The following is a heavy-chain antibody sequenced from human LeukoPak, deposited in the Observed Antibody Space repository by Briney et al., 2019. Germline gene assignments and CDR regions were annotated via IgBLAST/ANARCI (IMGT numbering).Heavy chain of an antibody. CDR3: ARGTGVYYIY. V-gene: IGHV3-7*01. CDR2: IKPDGSDK. J-gene: IGHJ4*02. CDR1: GFPFNTYW. D-gene: IGHD1-26*01. Sequence: GGSLRLSCAASGFPFNTYWISWVRQSPGKGLQWVANIKPDGSDKYYVDSVRGRFTVSRDNAKNSLYLHLSSLGADDTAVYYCARGTGVYYIYWGQGTLVTVSS.